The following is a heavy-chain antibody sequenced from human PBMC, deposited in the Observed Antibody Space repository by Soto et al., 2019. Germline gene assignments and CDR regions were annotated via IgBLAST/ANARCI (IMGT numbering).Heavy chain of an antibody. CDR1: GGTFSSYA. CDR2: IIPIFGTA. J-gene: IGHJ6*02. Sequence: QVQLVQSGAEVKKPGSSVKVSCKASGGTFSSYAISWVRQAPGQGLEWMGGIIPIFGTANYAQKFQGRVTFTAEESTSTADIELRRLRSEDTVMYYCASPGNVVRGVIPHYYYYGIDVWGQGTTVTVSS. D-gene: IGHD3-10*01. CDR3: ASPGNVVRGVIPHYYYYGIDV. V-gene: IGHV1-69*01.